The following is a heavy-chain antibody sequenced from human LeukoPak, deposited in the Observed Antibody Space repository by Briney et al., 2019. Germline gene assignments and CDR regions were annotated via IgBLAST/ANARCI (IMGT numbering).Heavy chain of an antibody. V-gene: IGHV1-18*01. J-gene: IGHJ4*02. Sequence: GASVKVSCKASGYTFTSYGISWVRQAPGQGLEWMGWISAYNGNTNYAQKLQGRVTMTTDTSTSTAYMELRSLRSDDTAMYYCAREQCSGGSCYVDYWGQGTLVTVSS. CDR1: GYTFTSYG. CDR2: ISAYNGNT. CDR3: AREQCSGGSCYVDY. D-gene: IGHD2-15*01.